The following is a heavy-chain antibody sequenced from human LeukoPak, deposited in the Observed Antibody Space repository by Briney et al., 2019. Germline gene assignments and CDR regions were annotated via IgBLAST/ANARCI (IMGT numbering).Heavy chain of an antibody. CDR1: GYNFTSYW. Sequence: PGKYLKISGLGSGYNFTSYWIGYVRQMPGKGVEWMGTIYPGDSDTRYSPSFQGQITISADKSIRTAYLQWSSLKASATAIYYCARLPNDDAFDIWGQGTMATVSS. V-gene: IGHV5-51*01. CDR2: IYPGDSDT. D-gene: IGHD2-8*01. CDR3: ARLPNDDAFDI. J-gene: IGHJ3*02.